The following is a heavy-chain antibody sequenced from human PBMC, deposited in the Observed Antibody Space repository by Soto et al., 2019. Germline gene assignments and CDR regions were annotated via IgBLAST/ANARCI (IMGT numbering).Heavy chain of an antibody. Sequence: SETLSLTCTVSGGSISSSSYYWGWIRQHPGKGLEWIGYIYYSGSTYYNPSLKSRVTISVDTSKNQFSLKLSSVTAADTAVYYCARVEVTMVRGSLYYGMDVWGQGTTVTVSS. CDR1: GGSISSSSYY. D-gene: IGHD3-10*01. CDR3: ARVEVTMVRGSLYYGMDV. CDR2: IYYSGST. V-gene: IGHV4-31*03. J-gene: IGHJ6*02.